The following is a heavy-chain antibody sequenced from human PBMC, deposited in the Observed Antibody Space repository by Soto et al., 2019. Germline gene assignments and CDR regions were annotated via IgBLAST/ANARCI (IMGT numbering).Heavy chain of an antibody. CDR3: ARDPHYYGSGRGYGMDV. CDR2: ISSSSSTI. J-gene: IGHJ6*02. CDR1: GFTFSSYS. Sequence: EVQLVESGGGLVQPGGSLRLSCAASGFTFSSYSMNWVRQAPGKGLEWVSYISSSSSTIYYADSVKGRFTISRDNAKNSVYLEMNSLRDEDTAVYYCARDPHYYGSGRGYGMDVWGQVTTVTVCS. V-gene: IGHV3-48*02. D-gene: IGHD3-10*01.